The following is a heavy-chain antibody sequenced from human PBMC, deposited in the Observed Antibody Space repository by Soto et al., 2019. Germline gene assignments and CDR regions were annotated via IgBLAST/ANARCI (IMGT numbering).Heavy chain of an antibody. CDR2: IYYSGST. J-gene: IGHJ4*02. CDR3: ARQNIYDILTGYYLIDY. V-gene: IGHV4-59*08. D-gene: IGHD3-9*01. CDR1: GGSISSYY. Sequence: PSETLSLTCTVSGGSISSYYWSWIRQPPGKGLEWIGYIYYSGSTTYNPSLKSRVTISVDTSTNQFSLKLSSVTAADTAVYYCARQNIYDILTGYYLIDYWGQGTLVTVS.